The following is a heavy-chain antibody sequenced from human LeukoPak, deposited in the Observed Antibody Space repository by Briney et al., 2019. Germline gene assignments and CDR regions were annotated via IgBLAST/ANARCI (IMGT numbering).Heavy chain of an antibody. V-gene: IGHV3-23*01. CDR1: GFSFNNYA. CDR3: AKSYAVVPAAEVDI. CDR2: IKGSGDGK. Sequence: PGGSLRLSCAASGFSFNNYAMVWVRQGPGKGLEWVSAIKGSGDGKYYADSVKGRFTISRDNSKNTLYLQMNSLRAEDTAVYYCAKSYAVVPAAEVDIWGQGTMVTVSS. J-gene: IGHJ3*02. D-gene: IGHD2-2*01.